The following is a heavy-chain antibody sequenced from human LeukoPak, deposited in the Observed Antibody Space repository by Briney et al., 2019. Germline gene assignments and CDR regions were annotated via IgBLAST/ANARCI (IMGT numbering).Heavy chain of an antibody. CDR3: ARMGPIFGVVIDNWFDP. D-gene: IGHD3-3*01. CDR2: ISSSSSYI. CDR1: GFTFSSYS. V-gene: IGHV3-21*01. Sequence: PGGSLRLSCAASGFTFSSYSMNWVRQAPGKGLEWFSSISSSSSYIYYAASVKGRFTISRDNAKNSLYLQMNSLRAEDTAVYYCARMGPIFGVVIDNWFDPWGQGTLVTVSS. J-gene: IGHJ5*02.